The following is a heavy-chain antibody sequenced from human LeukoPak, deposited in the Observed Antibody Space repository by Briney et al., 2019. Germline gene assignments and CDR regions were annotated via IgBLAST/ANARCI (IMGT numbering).Heavy chain of an antibody. V-gene: IGHV3-9*01. CDR3: AKVRDYGGIPFYFES. Sequence: GGSLRLSCAASGFTVSSNYMSWVRQAPGKGLEWVSGISWSSGNIGYADSVKGRFTISRDNAKNSLYLQMNSLRADDTALYYCAKVRDYGGIPFYFESWGQGTLVTVSS. D-gene: IGHD4-23*01. J-gene: IGHJ4*02. CDR1: GFTVSSNY. CDR2: ISWSSGNI.